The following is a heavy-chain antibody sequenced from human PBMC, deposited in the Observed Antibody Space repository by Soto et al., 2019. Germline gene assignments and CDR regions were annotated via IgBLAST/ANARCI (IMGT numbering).Heavy chain of an antibody. J-gene: IGHJ5*02. Sequence: GGSLRLSCASSGFSFSSYAMSWVRQAPGKGLEWVSGIGASDGSSTSYADSVKGRFTISRDNAKNTLYLQMNSLRAEDTAVYYCARESYDILTGYPGWFDPWGQGTLVTVSS. D-gene: IGHD3-9*01. CDR2: IGASDGSST. V-gene: IGHV3-74*01. CDR1: GFSFSSYA. CDR3: ARESYDILTGYPGWFDP.